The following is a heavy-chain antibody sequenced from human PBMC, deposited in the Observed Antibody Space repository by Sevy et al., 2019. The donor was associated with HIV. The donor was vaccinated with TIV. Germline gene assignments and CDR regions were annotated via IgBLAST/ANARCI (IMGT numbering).Heavy chain of an antibody. V-gene: IGHV1-69*13. CDR2: IIPIFGTA. D-gene: IGHD3-16*01. J-gene: IGHJ5*02. CDR1: GGTFSSYA. Sequence: ASVKVSCKASGGTFSSYAISWVRQAPGQGLEWMGGIIPIFGTANYAQKFQGRVTITADESTSTAYMELSSLRSEDTAVYYCAKTGRVGLGNWLDPWGQGTLVTVSS. CDR3: AKTGRVGLGNWLDP.